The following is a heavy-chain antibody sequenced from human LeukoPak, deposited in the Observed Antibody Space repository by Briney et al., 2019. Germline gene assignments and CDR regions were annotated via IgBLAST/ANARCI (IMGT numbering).Heavy chain of an antibody. J-gene: IGHJ4*02. CDR2: IEKDGSEI. CDR1: GFKFSNYW. CDR3: AAGAGWLIDW. V-gene: IGHV3-7*01. Sequence: GWSLRLSCAATGFKFSNYWMNWVRQAPGKGKEWVAIIEKDGSEILYVDSVKGRFTISRDNAKNSLYLQMNSLRAEDTAVYYCAAGAGWLIDWWGQGTLVTVSS. D-gene: IGHD6-19*01.